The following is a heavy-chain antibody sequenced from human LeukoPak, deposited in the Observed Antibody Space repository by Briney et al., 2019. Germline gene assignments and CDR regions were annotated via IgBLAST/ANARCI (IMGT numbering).Heavy chain of an antibody. Sequence: GGSLRLSCAASKFTFSTFSMSWVRQAPGKGLEWVSSISGSGGYTYYADSVKGRFTISRDNSKNTLYLQMNSLKSEDTAVYYCTTELDVRPNHYWGQGTLVTVSS. CDR3: TTELDVRPNHY. D-gene: IGHD1-14*01. J-gene: IGHJ4*02. CDR1: KFTFSTFS. V-gene: IGHV3-23*01. CDR2: ISGSGGYT.